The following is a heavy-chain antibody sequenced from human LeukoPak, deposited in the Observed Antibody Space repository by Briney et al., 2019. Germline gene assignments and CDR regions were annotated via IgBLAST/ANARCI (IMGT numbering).Heavy chain of an antibody. D-gene: IGHD5-24*01. CDR1: GDSINSYY. CDR2: IYYSGRT. Sequence: SETLSLTCTVSGDSINSYYWNWIRQPPGKGREWIGYIYYSGRTDYNPSLKSRVTISVDTSKHQFSMKLKSVTAADTAVYFRARGRWLPNAFDIWGQGTMVTVFS. V-gene: IGHV4-59*01. J-gene: IGHJ3*02. CDR3: ARGRWLPNAFDI.